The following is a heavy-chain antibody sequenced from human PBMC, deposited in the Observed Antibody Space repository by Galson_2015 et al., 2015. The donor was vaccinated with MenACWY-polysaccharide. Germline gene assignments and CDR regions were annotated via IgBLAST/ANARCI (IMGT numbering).Heavy chain of an antibody. D-gene: IGHD1-26*01. V-gene: IGHV4-59*01. Sequence: KTLSLTCTVSGGSMSPYHWTWIRQSPGKGLEWIGWIHYGGGTKYSPSLTSRVTISVDTPENQFSLKLSSVTTADTAVYYCARIGGMNRGNYYNYGWFDPWGQGTLVTVSS. CDR1: GGSMSPYH. CDR2: IHYGGGT. J-gene: IGHJ5*02. CDR3: ARIGGMNRGNYYNYGWFDP.